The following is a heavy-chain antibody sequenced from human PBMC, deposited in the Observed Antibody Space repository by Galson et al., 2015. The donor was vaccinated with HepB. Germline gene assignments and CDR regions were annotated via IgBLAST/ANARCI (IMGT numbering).Heavy chain of an antibody. D-gene: IGHD6-13*01. CDR3: ARELSSSWYSSAEYFQH. V-gene: IGHV3-21*01. CDR2: ISSSSSYI. J-gene: IGHJ1*01. Sequence: SLRLSCAASGFTFSSYSMNWVRQAPGKGLEWVSSISSSSSYIYYADSVKGRFTISRDNAKNSLYLQMNSLRAEDTAVYYCARELSSSWYSSAEYFQHWGQGTLGTVSS. CDR1: GFTFSSYS.